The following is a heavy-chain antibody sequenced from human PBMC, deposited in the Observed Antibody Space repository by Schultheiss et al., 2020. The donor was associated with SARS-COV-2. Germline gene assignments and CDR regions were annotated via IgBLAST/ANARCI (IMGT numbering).Heavy chain of an antibody. J-gene: IGHJ4*02. CDR3: ARHTYYYDSSGYRDY. CDR1: GGSFSGYY. CDR2: INHSGST. V-gene: IGHV4-34*01. D-gene: IGHD3-22*01. Sequence: SETLSLTCAVYGGSFSGYYWSWIRQPPGKGLEWIGEINHSGSTNYNPSLKSRVTISVDTSKNQFSLKLSSVTAADTAVYYCARHTYYYDSSGYRDYWGQETLVTVSS.